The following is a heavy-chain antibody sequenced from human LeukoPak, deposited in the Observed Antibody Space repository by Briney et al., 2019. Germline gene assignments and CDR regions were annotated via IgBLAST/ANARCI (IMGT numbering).Heavy chain of an antibody. CDR2: IIPIFGTA. CDR1: GGTFSSYA. CDR3: ALWFGELLWDY. D-gene: IGHD3-10*01. Sequence: ASVKVSCKASGGTFSSYAISWVRQAPGQGLEWMVGIIPIFGTANYAQKFQGRVTITTDESTSTAYMELSSLRSEDTAVYYCALWFGELLWDYWGQGTLVTVSS. V-gene: IGHV1-69*05. J-gene: IGHJ4*02.